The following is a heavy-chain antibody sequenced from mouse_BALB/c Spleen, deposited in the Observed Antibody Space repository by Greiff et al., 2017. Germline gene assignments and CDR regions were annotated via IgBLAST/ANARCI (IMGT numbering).Heavy chain of an antibody. CDR1: GFTFSSYA. CDR2: ISSGGSYT. Sequence: EVQGVESGGGLVKPGGSLKLSCAASGFTFSSYAMSWVRQSPEKRLEWVAEISSGGSYTYYPDTVTGRFTISRDNAKNTLYLEMSSLRSEDTAMYYCARDGGGFAYWGQGTLVTVSA. V-gene: IGHV5-9-4*01. CDR3: ARDGGGFAY. J-gene: IGHJ3*01.